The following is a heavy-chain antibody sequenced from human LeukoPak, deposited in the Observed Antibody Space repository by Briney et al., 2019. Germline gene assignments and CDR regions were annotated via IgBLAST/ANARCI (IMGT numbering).Heavy chain of an antibody. CDR1: GGSISSYY. CDR3: ARGAAGTGAADY. V-gene: IGHV4-59*01. Sequence: SETLSLTCTVSGGSISSYYWSWIRQPPGKGLEWIGYIYYSGSTNYNPSLKSRVTISVDTSKNQFSLRLSSVTAADTAVYFCARGAAGTGAADYWGQGTLVTVSS. D-gene: IGHD6-13*01. CDR2: IYYSGST. J-gene: IGHJ4*02.